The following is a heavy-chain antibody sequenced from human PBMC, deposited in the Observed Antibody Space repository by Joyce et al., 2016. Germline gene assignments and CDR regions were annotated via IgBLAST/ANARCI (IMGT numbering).Heavy chain of an antibody. CDR1: GFSFDDFA. Sequence: EGQLEESGGGVVQPGRSLRLSCKASGFSFDDFAMSWFRQSPGKGLEWVAFIRSKAYGGTTKYAPSAQGRFTASRDDSKSVAYLQMDSLKTDDTGVYSCSRDRGPVLQFSEWVQFDSCGQGTTVTVST. V-gene: IGHV3-49*03. J-gene: IGHJ4*02. D-gene: IGHD3-3*01. CDR3: SRDRGPVLQFSEWVQFDS. CDR2: IRSKAYGGTT.